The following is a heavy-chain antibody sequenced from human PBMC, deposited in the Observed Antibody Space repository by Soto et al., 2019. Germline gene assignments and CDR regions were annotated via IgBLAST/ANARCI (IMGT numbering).Heavy chain of an antibody. V-gene: IGHV4-34*01. CDR1: GGSFSGYN. Sequence: SETLSLTCAVFGGSFSGYNWSWIRQPPGKGLEWIGKIDHSGGTNYNPSLKSRATISVDTSKNQFSLKLSSVTAADTAVYYCTRRYGRYFDYWGQGTLVTVSS. CDR2: IDHSGGT. CDR3: TRRYGRYFDY. J-gene: IGHJ4*02. D-gene: IGHD4-17*01.